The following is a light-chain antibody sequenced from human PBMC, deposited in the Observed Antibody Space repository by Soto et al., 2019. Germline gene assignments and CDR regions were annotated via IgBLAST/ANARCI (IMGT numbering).Light chain of an antibody. J-gene: IGKJ1*01. CDR1: QTISSW. CDR2: KAS. CDR3: QHYNSYSEA. V-gene: IGKV1-5*03. Sequence: MTNSAATLSGNERDRVTITCHASQTISSWLAWYQQKPGKAHKLLIYKASTLKSGVPSRFSGSGSGTEFTLTISSLQPDDFATYYCQHYNSYSEAFGQGTKVDI.